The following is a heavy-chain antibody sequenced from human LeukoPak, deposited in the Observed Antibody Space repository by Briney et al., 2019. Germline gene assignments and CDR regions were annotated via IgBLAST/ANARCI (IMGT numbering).Heavy chain of an antibody. J-gene: IGHJ6*03. V-gene: IGHV4-4*07. CDR1: GGSISSYY. CDR3: ARDSWWTVAGYYYYMDV. D-gene: IGHD2-15*01. Sequence: SETLSLTCTVSGGSISSYYWSWIRQPAGKGLEWIGRIYTSGSTNYNPSLKSRVTISVDTSKNQFSLKLSSVTAADTAVYYCARDSWWTVAGYYYYMDVWGKGTTVTVSS. CDR2: IYTSGST.